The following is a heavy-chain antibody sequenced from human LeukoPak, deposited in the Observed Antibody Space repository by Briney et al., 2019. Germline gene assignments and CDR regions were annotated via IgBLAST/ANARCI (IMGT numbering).Heavy chain of an antibody. J-gene: IGHJ4*02. CDR1: GFTFSSYE. D-gene: IGHD3-9*01. CDR2: ISSSGSTI. V-gene: IGHV3-48*03. Sequence: GGSLRLSCAASGFTFSSYEMNWVRQAPGKGLEWVSYISSSGSTIYYADSVKGRFTISRDNAENSLYLQMNSLRAEDTAVYYCARKGGRRYFDWLPSGPSDYWGQGTLVTVSS. CDR3: ARKGGRRYFDWLPSGPSDY.